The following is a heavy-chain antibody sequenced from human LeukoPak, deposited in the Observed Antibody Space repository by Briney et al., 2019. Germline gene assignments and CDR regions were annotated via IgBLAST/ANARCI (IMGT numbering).Heavy chain of an antibody. Sequence: GGSLRLSCAASGFTFSNYAMSWVRQAPGKGLEWVPAISGSGGSTYYADSVKGRFTISRDNSKNTLYLQMNSLRAEDTAIYYCAKERDVVPAAYFDHWGQGTLVTVSS. CDR3: AKERDVVPAAYFDH. CDR1: GFTFSNYA. D-gene: IGHD2-2*01. V-gene: IGHV3-23*01. J-gene: IGHJ4*02. CDR2: ISGSGGST.